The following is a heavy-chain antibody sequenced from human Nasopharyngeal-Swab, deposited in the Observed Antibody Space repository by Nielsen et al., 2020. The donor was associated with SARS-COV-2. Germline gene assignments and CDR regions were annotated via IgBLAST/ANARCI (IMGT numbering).Heavy chain of an antibody. J-gene: IGHJ6*02. CDR3: ARSYDFWSGYYRYYYGMDV. Sequence: WIRQPPGKALEWLAHIFSNDEKSYSTSLKSRLTISKDTSKSQVVLTMTNMDPVDTATYYCARSYDFWSGYYRYYYGMDVWGQGTTVTVSS. CDR2: IFSNDEK. V-gene: IGHV2-26*01. D-gene: IGHD3-3*01.